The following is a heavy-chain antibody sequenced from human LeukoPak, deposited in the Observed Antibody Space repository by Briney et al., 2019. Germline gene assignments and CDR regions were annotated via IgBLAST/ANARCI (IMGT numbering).Heavy chain of an antibody. J-gene: IGHJ4*02. Sequence: SETLSHTRCVSGVSLSNYFWSWIRQPPGKGLEWIGYIYYSGNTNYNPSLKSRVTISVDTSKNQFSLKLNSVTAADTAVYCCARVRYCSTNRCYDREFDNWGQGTLVTVSS. CDR1: GVSLSNYF. D-gene: IGHD2-2*01. CDR2: IYYSGNT. V-gene: IGHV4-59*01. CDR3: ARVRYCSTNRCYDREFDN.